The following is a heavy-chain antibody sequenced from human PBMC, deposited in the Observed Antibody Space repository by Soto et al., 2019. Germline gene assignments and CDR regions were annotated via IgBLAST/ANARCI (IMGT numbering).Heavy chain of an antibody. Sequence: QVQLVEFGGGVVQPGRSLRLSCAASGFTFSRYGMHWVRQAPGKGLEWVAVTSYDGSNKDYADSVKGRFTISRDNSKNTLYLQINSLRAEDTAVYYCAKGWSSSWFPPPYYYYGMDVWGQGTTVTVSS. D-gene: IGHD6-13*01. CDR3: AKGWSSSWFPPPYYYYGMDV. CDR1: GFTFSRYG. CDR2: TSYDGSNK. J-gene: IGHJ6*02. V-gene: IGHV3-30*18.